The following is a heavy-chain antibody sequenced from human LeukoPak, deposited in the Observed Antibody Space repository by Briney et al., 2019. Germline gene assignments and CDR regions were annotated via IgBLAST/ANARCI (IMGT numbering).Heavy chain of an antibody. J-gene: IGHJ5*02. Sequence: PGRSLRLSCTASGFTFGDYAMSWFRQAPGMGLEWVGFIRSKAYGGTTEYAASVKGRFTISRDDSKSIAYLQMNSLKTEDTAVYYCTRDGPPGYCSGGSCIFDPWGQGTLVTVSS. CDR1: GFTFGDYA. CDR2: IRSKAYGGTT. V-gene: IGHV3-49*03. D-gene: IGHD2-15*01. CDR3: TRDGPPGYCSGGSCIFDP.